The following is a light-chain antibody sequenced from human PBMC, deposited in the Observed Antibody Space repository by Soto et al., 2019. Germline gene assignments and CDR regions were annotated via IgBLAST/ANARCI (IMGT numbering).Light chain of an antibody. J-gene: IGKJ1*01. Sequence: EIMMTQSPATLSVSPGESATLSCRASQSVSSSYLAWYQQKPGQAPRLLXYGASSRATGIPDRFSGSGSGTEFTLTISSLQSEDFAVYYCQQYNNWPPTWTFGQGTKVDIK. CDR3: QQYNNWPPTWT. CDR1: QSVSSSY. V-gene: IGKV3D-15*01. CDR2: GAS.